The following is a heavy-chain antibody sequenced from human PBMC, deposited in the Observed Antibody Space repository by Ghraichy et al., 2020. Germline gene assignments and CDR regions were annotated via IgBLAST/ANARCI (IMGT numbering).Heavy chain of an antibody. CDR2: ISAYNGNT. Sequence: ASVKVSCKASGYTFTSYGISWVRQAPGQGLEWMGWISAYNGNTNYAQKLQGRVTMTTDTSTSTAYMELRSLRSDDTAVYYCARDPGGSPHEDSSTSGHHTYYYYYYMDVWGKGTTVTVSS. CDR3: ARDPGGSPHEDSSTSGHHTYYYYYYMDV. V-gene: IGHV1-18*01. D-gene: IGHD2-2*01. CDR1: GYTFTSYG. J-gene: IGHJ6*03.